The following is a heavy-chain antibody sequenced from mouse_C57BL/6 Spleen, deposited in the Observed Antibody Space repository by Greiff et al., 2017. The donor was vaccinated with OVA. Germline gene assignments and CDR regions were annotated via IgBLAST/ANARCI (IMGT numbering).Heavy chain of an antibody. D-gene: IGHD4-1*02. CDR2: IYPRSGNT. CDR3: ARGPTGTWAMDY. J-gene: IGHJ4*01. Sequence: QVQLKQSGAELARPGASVKLSCKASGYTFTSYGISWVKQRTGQGLEWIGEIYPRSGNTYYNEKFKGKATLTADKSSSTAYMELRSLTSEDSAVDFCARGPTGTWAMDYWGQGTSVTVSS. V-gene: IGHV1-81*01. CDR1: GYTFTSYG.